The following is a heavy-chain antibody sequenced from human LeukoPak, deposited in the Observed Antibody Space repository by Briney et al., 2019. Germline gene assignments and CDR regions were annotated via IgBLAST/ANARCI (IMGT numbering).Heavy chain of an antibody. J-gene: IGHJ5*01. CDR1: GDSVSNNNAA. Sequence: SQTLSLTCAISGDSVSNNNAAWNWIRQSPSRGLEWLGRTYYRSKWYNDYAVSVKSRITINPDTSKNQFSLQLNSVTPEDTAVYYCARDPKSAVAADWFDPWGQGTLVTVSS. V-gene: IGHV6-1*01. D-gene: IGHD6-19*01. CDR3: ARDPKSAVAADWFDP. CDR2: TYYRSKWYN.